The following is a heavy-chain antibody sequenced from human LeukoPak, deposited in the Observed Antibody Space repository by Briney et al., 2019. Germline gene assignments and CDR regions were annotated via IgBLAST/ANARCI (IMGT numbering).Heavy chain of an antibody. CDR2: MSGRGASK. CDR3: AKGVVVAPDVTPFDY. J-gene: IGHJ4*02. V-gene: IGHV3-23*01. CDR1: GLTFNNYA. D-gene: IGHD2-2*01. Sequence: QSGGSLRLSCAVSGLTFNNYAMSWVRQAPGKGLEWVSGMSGRGASKYYADSVKGRFTISRDNSKNTLYLQMNSLRAEDTAVYYCAKGVVVAPDVTPFDYWGQGTLVTVSS.